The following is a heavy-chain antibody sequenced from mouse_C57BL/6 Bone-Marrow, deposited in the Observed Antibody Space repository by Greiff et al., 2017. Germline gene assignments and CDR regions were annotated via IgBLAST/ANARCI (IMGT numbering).Heavy chain of an antibody. CDR1: GFTFSSYA. D-gene: IGHD2-3*01. V-gene: IGHV5-4*03. Sequence: EVKLQESGGGLVKPGGSLKLSCAASGFTFSSYAMSWVRQTPEKRLEWVATISDGGSYTYYPDNVKGRFTISRDNAKNNLYLQMSHLKSEDTAMYYCARARWLLDYAMDYWGQGTSVTVSS. J-gene: IGHJ4*01. CDR3: ARARWLLDYAMDY. CDR2: ISDGGSYT.